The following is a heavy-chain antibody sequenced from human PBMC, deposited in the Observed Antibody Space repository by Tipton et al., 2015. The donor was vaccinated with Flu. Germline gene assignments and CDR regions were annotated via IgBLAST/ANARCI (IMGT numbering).Heavy chain of an antibody. CDR1: GYTFTSYG. CDR3: ARVVEYSSSSGRYYMDV. V-gene: IGHV1-18*04. D-gene: IGHD6-6*01. J-gene: IGHJ6*03. CDR2: ISAYNGNT. Sequence: QLVQSGAEVKKPGASVKVSCKASGYTFTSYGISWVRQAPGQGLEWMGWISAYNGNTNYAQKLQGRVTMTTDTSTITAYMELRSLRSYDPAVYYCARVVEYSSSSGRYYMDVWGKGTTVTVSS.